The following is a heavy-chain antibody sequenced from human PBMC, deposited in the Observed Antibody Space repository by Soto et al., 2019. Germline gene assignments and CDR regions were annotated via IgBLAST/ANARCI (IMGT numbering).Heavy chain of an antibody. Sequence: PGGSLRLSCAASGFTFSSYGMHWVRQAPGKGLEWVAVISYDGSNKYYADSVKGRFTISRDNSKNTLYLQMNSLRAEDTAVYYCAKDSLILTYSSSLATIRHPPDYWGQGTLVTVSS. CDR1: GFTFSSYG. J-gene: IGHJ4*02. CDR3: AKDSLILTYSSSLATIRHPPDY. CDR2: ISYDGSNK. V-gene: IGHV3-30*18. D-gene: IGHD6-13*01.